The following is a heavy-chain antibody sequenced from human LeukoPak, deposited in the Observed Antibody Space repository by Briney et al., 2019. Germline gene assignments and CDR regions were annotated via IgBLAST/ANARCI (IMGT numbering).Heavy chain of an antibody. Sequence: TSGTLSLTCAVSGGSISSSNRWSGAGPPPGKGLEWIGEIYHSGSTNYNPSLKSRVTISVDKSKNQFSLKLSSVTAADTAVYYCARVAVTTDGMDVWGQGTTVTVSS. CDR2: IYHSGST. CDR1: GGSISSSNR. J-gene: IGHJ6*02. CDR3: ARVAVTTDGMDV. D-gene: IGHD4-17*01. V-gene: IGHV4-4*02.